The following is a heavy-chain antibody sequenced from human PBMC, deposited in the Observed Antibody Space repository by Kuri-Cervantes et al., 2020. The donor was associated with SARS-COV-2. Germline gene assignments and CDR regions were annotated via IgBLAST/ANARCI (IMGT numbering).Heavy chain of an antibody. V-gene: IGHV3-23*01. CDR3: TKEFRGPITGGTKDKRDDALDV. CDR2: ISWRGDDT. D-gene: IGHD3-10*01. J-gene: IGHJ6*02. CDR1: GFTFSSYA. Sequence: GGSLRLSCATSGFTFSSYAMSWVRQAPGKGLEWVSAISWRGDDTQYVDCAKGRFTIYRDNSNNMLYLQMHNLRPEDTAVYYCTKEFRGPITGGTKDKRDDALDVWGQGTPVTVSS.